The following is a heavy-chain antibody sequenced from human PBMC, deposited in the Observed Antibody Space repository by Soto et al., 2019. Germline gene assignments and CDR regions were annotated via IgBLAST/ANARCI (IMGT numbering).Heavy chain of an antibody. D-gene: IGHD5-18*01. CDR1: GASISSGIYY. V-gene: IGHV4-30-4*01. J-gene: IGHJ4*02. Sequence: QVQLQESGPGLVKPSQTLSLTCTVSGASISSGIYYWRWIRQPPGKGLEWIGYIYNSGSTYYKPSLKSRVTISQDTSENHFSLKLSSVTAADTAVYYCAREDTTIAFDYWGQGTLVTVSS. CDR2: IYNSGST. CDR3: AREDTTIAFDY.